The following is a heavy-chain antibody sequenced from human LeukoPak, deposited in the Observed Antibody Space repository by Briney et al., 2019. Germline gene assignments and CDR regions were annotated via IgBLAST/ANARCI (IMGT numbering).Heavy chain of an antibody. CDR3: ARASSAAREGWFDP. CDR2: IFHTGST. CDR1: GYSISNGYF. D-gene: IGHD6-6*01. Sequence: SETLSLTCRVSGYSISNGYFWGWIRQSPGQGLEWVGSIFHTGSTYYNPSLKSRLIISVDTSENQFSLNLTSVTAADTAVYYCARASSAAREGWFDPWGQGTLVTVSS. J-gene: IGHJ5*02. V-gene: IGHV4-38-2*02.